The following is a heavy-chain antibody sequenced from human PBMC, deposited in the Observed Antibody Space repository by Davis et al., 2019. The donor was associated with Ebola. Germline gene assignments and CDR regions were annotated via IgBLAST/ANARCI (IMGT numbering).Heavy chain of an antibody. CDR3: VKDDVTAGRFNY. CDR1: GGSINSFS. D-gene: IGHD1-20*01. CDR2: MFYNGDT. J-gene: IGHJ4*02. Sequence: MPSETLSLTCSVSGGSINSFSWTWIRQPPGKGLEWAGCMFYNGDTKYNPALESRVTISVDTSKNQFSLRLSSVTAADTAMYYCVKDDVTAGRFNYWGQGSLVTVSS. V-gene: IGHV4-59*08.